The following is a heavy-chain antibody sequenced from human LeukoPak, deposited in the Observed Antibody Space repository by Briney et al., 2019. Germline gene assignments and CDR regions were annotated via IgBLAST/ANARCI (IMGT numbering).Heavy chain of an antibody. CDR3: ARGMSATSGYLELEY. CDR1: GFTFSSYA. Sequence: GGSLRLSYAPSGFTFSSYAMSWVRQAPGKGLEWVAVISGGGSGTYYADSVRGRFTISRDNSLQTLFLHMNSLRAEDTAVYYCARGMSATSGYLELEYWGQGALVTVSS. CDR2: ISGGGSGT. J-gene: IGHJ4*02. D-gene: IGHD3-22*01. V-gene: IGHV3-23*01.